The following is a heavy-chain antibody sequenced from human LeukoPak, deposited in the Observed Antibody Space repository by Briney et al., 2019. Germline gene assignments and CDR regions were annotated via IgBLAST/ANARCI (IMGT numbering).Heavy chain of an antibody. CDR2: IYTSGST. CDR3: ARGDVVVPAAFYYGMDV. J-gene: IGHJ6*02. V-gene: IGHV4-4*07. Sequence: PSETMSLTCTVSGGSISSYYWSWIRQPAGRGLEWIGRIYTSGSTNYNPSLKSRVTMSVDTSKNQFSRKLSSVTAAGTAVYYCARGDVVVPAAFYYGMDVWGQGTTVTVSS. D-gene: IGHD2-2*01. CDR1: GGSISSYY.